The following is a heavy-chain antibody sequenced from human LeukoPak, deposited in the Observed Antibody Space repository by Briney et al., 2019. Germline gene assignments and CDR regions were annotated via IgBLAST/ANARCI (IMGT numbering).Heavy chain of an antibody. CDR2: ISGSGSSI. V-gene: IGHV3-48*03. Sequence: PGGSLRLSCAASGFTFGSYAMNWVRQAPGKGLEWVSYISGSGSSIYYADSVKGRFTISRDNAKNSLYLQMNSLRGEDTAVYYCARDMGYCSSSNCYTYYLDYWGQGTLVTVSS. CDR3: ARDMGYCSSSNCYTYYLDY. J-gene: IGHJ4*02. D-gene: IGHD2-2*01. CDR1: GFTFGSYA.